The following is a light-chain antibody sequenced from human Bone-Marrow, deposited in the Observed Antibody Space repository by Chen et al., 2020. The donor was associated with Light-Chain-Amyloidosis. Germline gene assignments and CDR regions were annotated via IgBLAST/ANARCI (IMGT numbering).Light chain of an antibody. J-gene: IGLJ2*01. CDR1: DLPTKY. V-gene: IGLV3-25*03. CDR2: RDT. Sequence: SYELTQPPSVSVSPGQTARLTCSGDDLPTKYAYWYHQKPGQAPVLVINRDTERPSGISERFSGSSAGTTATFTISGVQAEDEADYHCQSADSSGTYEVIFGGGTKLTVL. CDR3: QSADSSGTYEVI.